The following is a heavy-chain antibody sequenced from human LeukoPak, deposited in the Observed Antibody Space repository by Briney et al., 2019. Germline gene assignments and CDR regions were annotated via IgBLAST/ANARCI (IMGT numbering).Heavy chain of an antibody. CDR3: ARRGFEQLHVDY. V-gene: IGHV5-51*01. J-gene: IGHJ4*02. Sequence: GESLKISCKGSGYSFTSYWIGWVRQMPGKGLEWMGNIYPGDSDIRYSPSFQGPVAISADKSISTAYLQWSSLKASGTAMYYCARRGFEQLHVDYWGQGTLVTVSS. D-gene: IGHD3-9*01. CDR1: GYSFTSYW. CDR2: IYPGDSDI.